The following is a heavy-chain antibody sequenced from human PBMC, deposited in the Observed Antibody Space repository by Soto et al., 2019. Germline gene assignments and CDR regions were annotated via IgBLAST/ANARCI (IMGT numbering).Heavy chain of an antibody. CDR1: GGSFSGYY. CDR3: ARGYGYYSAYYFDY. J-gene: IGHJ4*02. Sequence: SETLSLTCAVYGGSFSGYYWSWIRQPLGKGLEWIGEINHSGSTNYNPSLKSRVTISVDASKNQFSLKLSSVTAADTAVYYCARGYGYYSAYYFDYWGQGTLGTVPQ. CDR2: INHSGST. D-gene: IGHD5-18*01. V-gene: IGHV4-34*01.